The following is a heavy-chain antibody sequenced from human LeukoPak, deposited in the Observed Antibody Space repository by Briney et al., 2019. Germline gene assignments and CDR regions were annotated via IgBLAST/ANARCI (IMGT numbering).Heavy chain of an antibody. CDR2: IYTSGST. J-gene: IGHJ4*02. V-gene: IGHV4-4*07. D-gene: IGHD5-18*01. CDR1: GGSISSYY. CDR3: ARVIRGYSYGRTFDY. Sequence: PSETLSLTCTVSGGSISSYYWSWIRQPAGEGLEWIGRIYTSGSTNYNPSLRSRVTISVDTSKNQFSLKLSSVTAADTAVYYCARVIRGYSYGRTFDYWGQGTLVTVSS.